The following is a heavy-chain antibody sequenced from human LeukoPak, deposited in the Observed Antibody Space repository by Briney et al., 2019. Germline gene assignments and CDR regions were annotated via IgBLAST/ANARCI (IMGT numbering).Heavy chain of an antibody. CDR1: GGSFSGYY. J-gene: IGHJ6*04. V-gene: IGHV4-34*01. CDR2: INHSGST. Sequence: PSETLSLTCAVYGGSFSGYYWSWIRQPPGKGLEWIGEINHSGSTNYNPSLKSRVTISVDTSKNQFSLKLSSVTAADTAVYYCARFRRIVATIGYYYYYGMDVWGKGTTVTASS. D-gene: IGHD5-12*01. CDR3: ARFRRIVATIGYYYYYGMDV.